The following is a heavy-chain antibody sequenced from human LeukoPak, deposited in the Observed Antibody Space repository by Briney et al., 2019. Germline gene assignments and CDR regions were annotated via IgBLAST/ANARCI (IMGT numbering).Heavy chain of an antibody. Sequence: AGRSLRLSCAASGFTFSNYGMHWVRQAPGKGLEWVAVISYDGSNEYYADSVKGRFAISRDTSKNTLYLQMNGLRAEDTALYYCARKFLTGRLIDYWGQGTLVTVSS. CDR3: ARKFLTGRLIDY. V-gene: IGHV3-30*03. CDR2: ISYDGSNE. D-gene: IGHD7-27*01. J-gene: IGHJ4*02. CDR1: GFTFSNYG.